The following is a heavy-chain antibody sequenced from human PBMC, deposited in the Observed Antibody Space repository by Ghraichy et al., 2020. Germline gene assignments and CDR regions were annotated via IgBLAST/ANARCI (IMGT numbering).Heavy chain of an antibody. Sequence: ASVKVSCKASGYTFTSYGISWVRQAPGQGLEWMGWISAYNGNTNYAQKLQGRVTMTTDTSTSTAYMELRSLRSDDTAVYYCARVARSMVRGPYFDYWGQGTLVTVSS. J-gene: IGHJ4*02. V-gene: IGHV1-18*01. CDR1: GYTFTSYG. CDR3: ARVARSMVRGPYFDY. D-gene: IGHD3-10*01. CDR2: ISAYNGNT.